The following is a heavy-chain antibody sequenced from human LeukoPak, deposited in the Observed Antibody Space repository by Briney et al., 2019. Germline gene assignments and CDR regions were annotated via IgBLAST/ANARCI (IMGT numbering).Heavy chain of an antibody. CDR1: GFTFSSYS. V-gene: IGHV3-21*01. CDR3: ARDRAIQLFDY. D-gene: IGHD5-18*01. CDR2: ITSSRSYI. Sequence: GGSLRLSCAASGFTFSSYSMNWVRQAPGKGLEGGSSITSSRSYIYFADSLKGRFTISRDNAKNSLYLQMSSLRAEDTAVYYCARDRAIQLFDYWGQGTLVTVSS. J-gene: IGHJ4*02.